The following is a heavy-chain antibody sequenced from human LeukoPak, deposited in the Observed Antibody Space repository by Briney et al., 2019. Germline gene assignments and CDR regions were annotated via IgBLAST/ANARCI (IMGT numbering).Heavy chain of an antibody. J-gene: IGHJ3*02. D-gene: IGHD5-18*01. CDR1: GFTVSSNY. Sequence: GGSLRLSCAASGFTVSSNYMSWVRQAPGKGLEWVSAISGSGGSTYYADSVKGRFTISRDNSKNTLYLQMNSLRAEDTAVYYCASLRIQLWLAFLGDAFDIWGQGTMVTASS. CDR3: ASLRIQLWLAFLGDAFDI. V-gene: IGHV3-23*01. CDR2: ISGSGGST.